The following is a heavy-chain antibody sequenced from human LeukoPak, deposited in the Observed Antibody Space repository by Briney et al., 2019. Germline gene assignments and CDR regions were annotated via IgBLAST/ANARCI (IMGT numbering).Heavy chain of an antibody. Sequence: PGGSLRLSCAASGFTFSSYSMNWVRQAPGKGLEWVSAISGSGGSTYYADSVKGRFTISRDNSKNTLYLQMNSLRAEDTAVYYCANNPARYYDSSGYLDYWGQGTLVTVSS. J-gene: IGHJ4*02. V-gene: IGHV3-23*01. CDR1: GFTFSSYS. CDR2: ISGSGGST. CDR3: ANNPARYYDSSGYLDY. D-gene: IGHD3-22*01.